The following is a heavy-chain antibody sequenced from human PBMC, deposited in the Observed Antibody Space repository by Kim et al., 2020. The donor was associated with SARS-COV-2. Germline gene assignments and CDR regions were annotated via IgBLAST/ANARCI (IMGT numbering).Heavy chain of an antibody. V-gene: IGHV4-59*01. J-gene: IGHJ3*02. CDR3: ARIKGYWYGGNPGAFDI. D-gene: IGHD2-15*01. Sequence: PKSRVTISVDTSKNQFSLKLSSVTAADTAVYYCARIKGYWYGGNPGAFDIWGQGTMVTVSS.